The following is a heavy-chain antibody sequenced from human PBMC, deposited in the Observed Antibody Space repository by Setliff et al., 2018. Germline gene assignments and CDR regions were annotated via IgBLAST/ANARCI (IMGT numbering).Heavy chain of an antibody. J-gene: IGHJ6*03. V-gene: IGHV4-61*02. Sequence: PSETLSLTCTVSGGSISSGSYYWSWTRQPAGKGLEWIGRIYTSGSTNYNPSLKSRVTMSVDTSKNQFSLKLSSVTAADMAVYYCAREQWLDPPGYYYLDVWAKGTTVTVSS. CDR3: AREQWLDPPGYYYLDV. CDR2: IYTSGST. CDR1: GGSISSGSYY. D-gene: IGHD6-19*01.